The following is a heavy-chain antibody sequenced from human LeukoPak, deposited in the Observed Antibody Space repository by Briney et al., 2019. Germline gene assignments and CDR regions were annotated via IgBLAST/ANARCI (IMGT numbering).Heavy chain of an antibody. CDR2: IIPIFGTA. D-gene: IGHD6-13*01. V-gene: IGHV1-69*05. CDR3: ARGEKAGSSWYLSPNWFDP. J-gene: IGHJ5*02. CDR1: GGTFSSYA. Sequence: PSVKVSCKASGGTFSSYAISWVRQAPGQGLEWMGGIIPIFGTANYAQKFQGRVTITTDESTSTAYMELSSLRSEDTAVYYCARGEKAGSSWYLSPNWFDPWGQGTLVTVSS.